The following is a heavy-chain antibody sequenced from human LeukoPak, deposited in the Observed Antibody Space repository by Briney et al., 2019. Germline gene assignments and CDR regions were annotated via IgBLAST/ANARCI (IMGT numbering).Heavy chain of an antibody. V-gene: IGHV4-59*08. D-gene: IGHD1-26*01. CDR1: GGSISSYY. J-gene: IGHJ4*02. Sequence: SETLSLTCTVSGGSISSYYWSWIRQPPGKGLEWIGYICYSGSTNYNPSLKSRVTISVDTSKNQFSLKLSSVTAADTAVYYCASWGGYSGSYGGFDYWGQGTLVTVSS. CDR3: ASWGGYSGSYGGFDY. CDR2: ICYSGST.